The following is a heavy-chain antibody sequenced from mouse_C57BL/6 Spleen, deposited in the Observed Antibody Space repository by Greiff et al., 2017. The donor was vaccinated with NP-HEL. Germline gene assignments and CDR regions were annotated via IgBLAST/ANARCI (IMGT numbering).Heavy chain of an antibody. CDR3: ARGRLDY. Sequence: EVKLMESGPGLVKPSQSLSLTCSVTGYSITSGYYWNWIRQFPGNKLEWMGYISYDGSNNYNPSLKNRISITRDTSKNQFFLKLNSVTTEDTATYYCARGRLDYWGQGTTLTVSS. CDR1: GYSITSGYY. J-gene: IGHJ2*01. CDR2: ISYDGSN. V-gene: IGHV3-6*01.